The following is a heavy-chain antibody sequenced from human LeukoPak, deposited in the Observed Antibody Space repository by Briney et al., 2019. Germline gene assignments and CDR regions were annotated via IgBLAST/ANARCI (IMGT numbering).Heavy chain of an antibody. CDR3: ASGIAVAAVFDY. CDR2: IYYSGST. D-gene: IGHD6-19*01. CDR1: GGSISSYY. J-gene: IGHJ4*02. Sequence: SETLSLTCTVSGGSISSYYWSWIRQPPGKGLEWIGYIYYSGSTNYNPSLKSRVTISVVTSKNQFSLKLSSVSAANTAVYYCASGIAVAAVFDYWGQGTLVTVSS. V-gene: IGHV4-59*08.